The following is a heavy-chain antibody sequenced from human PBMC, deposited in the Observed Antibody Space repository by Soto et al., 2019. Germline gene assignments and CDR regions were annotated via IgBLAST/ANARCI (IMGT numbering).Heavy chain of an antibody. CDR3: ARGSAAGIYFYGMDV. V-gene: IGHV3-30-3*01. CDR1: GFTFSSYA. J-gene: IGHJ6*02. CDR2: ISYDGSNI. Sequence: GGSLRFSCAASGFTFSSYAMHWVRQAPGKGLEWVTVISYDGSNIYYADSVKGRFSISRDNSKNTLYVHMNSLRPDDTAVYYCARGSAAGIYFYGMDVWGQGTTVTVSS. D-gene: IGHD6-13*01.